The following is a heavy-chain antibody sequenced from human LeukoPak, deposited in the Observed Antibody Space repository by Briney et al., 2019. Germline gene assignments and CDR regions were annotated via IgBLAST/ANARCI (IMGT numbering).Heavy chain of an antibody. CDR1: GFTFSNFW. CDR3: ARGGIAVAGI. CDR2: IKQDGSEK. V-gene: IGHV3-7*01. D-gene: IGHD6-19*01. Sequence: GGSLRLSCATSGFTFSNFWMSWVRQAPGKGLEWVANIKQDGSEKHYVDAVMGRFTISRDNAKNSLYLQMSSLRAEDTAVYYCARGGIAVAGIWGQGTLVTVSS. J-gene: IGHJ4*02.